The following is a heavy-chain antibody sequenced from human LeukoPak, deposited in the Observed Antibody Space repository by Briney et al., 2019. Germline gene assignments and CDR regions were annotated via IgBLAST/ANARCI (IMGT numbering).Heavy chain of an antibody. CDR2: IYHSGST. V-gene: IGHV4-38-2*02. Sequence: SETLSLTCTVSGYSISSGYYWGWIRQPPGKGLEWIGSIYHSGSTYYNPSLKSRVTISVDTSKNQFSLKLSSVTAADTAVYYCARERGIVGATGVYDYWGQGTLVTVSS. CDR1: GYSISSGYY. D-gene: IGHD1-26*01. CDR3: ARERGIVGATGVYDY. J-gene: IGHJ4*02.